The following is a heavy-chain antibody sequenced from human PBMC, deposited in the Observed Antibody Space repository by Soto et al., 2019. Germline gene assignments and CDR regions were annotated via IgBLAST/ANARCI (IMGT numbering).Heavy chain of an antibody. CDR2: IWYDGSNK. V-gene: IGHV3-33*01. D-gene: IGHD3-3*01. CDR3: ARGITIFGFVIIEDYYYGMDV. Sequence: GGSLRLSCAASGFTFSSYGMHWVRQAPGKGLEWVAVIWYDGSNKYYADSVKGRFTISRDNSKNTLYLQMNSLRAEDTAVYYCARGITIFGFVIIEDYYYGMDVWGQGTTVTVSS. CDR1: GFTFSSYG. J-gene: IGHJ6*02.